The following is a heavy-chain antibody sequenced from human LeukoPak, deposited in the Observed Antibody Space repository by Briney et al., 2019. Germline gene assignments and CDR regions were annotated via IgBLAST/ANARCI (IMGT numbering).Heavy chain of an antibody. CDR1: GFTFSSYG. CDR2: IRYDGSNK. V-gene: IGHV3-30*02. D-gene: IGHD6-13*01. CDR3: AKEKAAPHDY. Sequence: PGGSLRLCCAASGFTFSSYGMHWVRKAPGKGLKRVAFIRYDGSNKYYADSVKGRFTISRDNSKNTLYLQMNSLRAEDTAVYYCAKEKAAPHDYWGQGTLVTVSS. J-gene: IGHJ4*02.